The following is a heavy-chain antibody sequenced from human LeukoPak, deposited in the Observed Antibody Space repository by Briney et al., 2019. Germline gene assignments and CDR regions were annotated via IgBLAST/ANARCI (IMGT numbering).Heavy chain of an antibody. Sequence: GGSLRLSCAASGFTFSSYAMSWVRQAPGKGLEWVGRTKSKTAGGTTDYSAAVKGRFTVSRDDSKSTLFLHMNSLKTEDTAVYYCTTDLRYSRHAFDIWGQGTMVTVSS. J-gene: IGHJ3*02. CDR3: TTDLRYSRHAFDI. D-gene: IGHD1-26*01. CDR1: GFTFSSYA. V-gene: IGHV3-15*01. CDR2: TKSKTAGGTT.